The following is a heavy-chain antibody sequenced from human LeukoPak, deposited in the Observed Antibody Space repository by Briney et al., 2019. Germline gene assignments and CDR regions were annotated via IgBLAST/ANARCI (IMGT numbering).Heavy chain of an antibody. Sequence: QPGGSLRLSSAASAFTFSSYAMSWVHQARGKGLEWVSAISGSGGSTYYADSVKGRFTISRDNSKNTLYPQMNSLRAEDTAVYYCAKDLYGFYAMDVWGQGTTVTVSS. CDR1: AFTFSSYA. J-gene: IGHJ6*02. D-gene: IGHD4-17*01. CDR3: AKDLYGFYAMDV. V-gene: IGHV3-23*01. CDR2: ISGSGGST.